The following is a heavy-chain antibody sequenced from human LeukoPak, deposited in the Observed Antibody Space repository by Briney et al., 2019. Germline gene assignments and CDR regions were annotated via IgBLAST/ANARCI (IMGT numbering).Heavy chain of an antibody. CDR2: ITGSGGGT. Sequence: GGSLRLSCAASGFTFSNYAMIWVRQAPEKGLEWVSAITGSGGGTYYADSVKGRFTISRDNSKNTLYLQMNSLRVEDTAIYYCARFYYDYVWGSYPYDYWGQGTLLTVSS. D-gene: IGHD3-16*02. V-gene: IGHV3-23*01. J-gene: IGHJ4*02. CDR1: GFTFSNYA. CDR3: ARFYYDYVWGSYPYDY.